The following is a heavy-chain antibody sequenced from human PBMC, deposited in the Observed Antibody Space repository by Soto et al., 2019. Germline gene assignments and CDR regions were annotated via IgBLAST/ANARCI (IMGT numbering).Heavy chain of an antibody. CDR1: GGSFSGYS. CDR2: INHSGST. V-gene: IGHV4-34*01. Sequence: SETLSLTCAVYGGSFSGYSWTWIRQPPGTGLEWIGEINHSGSTNYNPSLKSRVTISVDTSKNQFSLTLTSVTAADTAVYFCARLGGYYQALDHWSQGTLVTVSS. D-gene: IGHD3-3*01. CDR3: ARLGGYYQALDH. J-gene: IGHJ4*02.